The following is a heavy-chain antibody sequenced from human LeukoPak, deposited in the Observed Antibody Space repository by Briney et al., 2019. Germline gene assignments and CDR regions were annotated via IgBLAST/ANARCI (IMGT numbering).Heavy chain of an antibody. CDR1: GFTFSTYA. J-gene: IGHJ4*02. D-gene: IGHD4-17*01. CDR2: ISYDGSNK. CDR3: AREWTSVTTASFDH. Sequence: GRSLRLSCAASGFTFSTYAMHWVRQAPGKGLEWVAVISYDGSNKYYADSVKGRFTISRDNAKNSLYLQMKSLRAEDTAVYFCAREWTSVTTASFDHWGQGTLVTVSS. V-gene: IGHV3-30-3*01.